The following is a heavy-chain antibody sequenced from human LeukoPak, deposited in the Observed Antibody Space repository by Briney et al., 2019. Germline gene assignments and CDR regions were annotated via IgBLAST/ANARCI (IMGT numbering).Heavy chain of an antibody. Sequence: GGSLRLSCAASGFNFSSYEMNWVRQAPGKGLEWVANIKQDGSEEYYVDSVKGRFTISRDNAKNSLYLQMNSLRAEDTAVYYCARELKGYPAFDIWGQGTMVTVSS. CDR2: IKQDGSEE. V-gene: IGHV3-7*01. J-gene: IGHJ3*02. CDR3: ARELKGYPAFDI. CDR1: GFNFSSYE. D-gene: IGHD5-12*01.